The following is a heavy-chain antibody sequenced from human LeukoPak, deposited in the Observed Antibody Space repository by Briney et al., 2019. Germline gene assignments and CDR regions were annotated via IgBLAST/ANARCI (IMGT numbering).Heavy chain of an antibody. CDR2: INPSGGST. V-gene: IGHV1-46*01. J-gene: IGHJ4*02. D-gene: IGHD6-19*01. CDR1: GYTFTSYY. Sequence: ASVKVSCKASGYTFTSYYMHWVRQAPGQGLEWMGIINPSGGSTSYAQKFQGRVTMTRDMSTSTVYMELSSLRAEDTAVYYCAKDRSSGWYRAIDYWGQGTLVTVSS. CDR3: AKDRSSGWYRAIDY.